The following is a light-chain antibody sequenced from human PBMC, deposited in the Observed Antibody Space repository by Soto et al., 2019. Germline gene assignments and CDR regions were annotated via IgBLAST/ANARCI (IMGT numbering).Light chain of an antibody. CDR2: DAS. V-gene: IGKV3-11*01. Sequence: EIVLTQSPATLSLSPGGRATLSCRASQSVRSYLAWYQQKPGQAPRILVYDASNRATGIPARFSGSGSGTDFTLTISSLEPEDFAVYYCQQRSSWPLTFGGGTKVEIK. CDR1: QSVRSY. J-gene: IGKJ4*01. CDR3: QQRSSWPLT.